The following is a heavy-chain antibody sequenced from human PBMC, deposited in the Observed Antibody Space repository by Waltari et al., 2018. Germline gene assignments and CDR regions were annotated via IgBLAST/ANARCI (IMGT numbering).Heavy chain of an antibody. V-gene: IGHV3-53*01. D-gene: IGHD5-18*01. CDR3: ARDLGYTSRQYAFDI. J-gene: IGHJ3*02. CDR2: IYSGGST. Sequence: EVQLVESGGGLIQPGGSLRLSCAAFGFTVSNNYMSWVRQAPGKGLEWVSVIYSGGSTYYADSVKGRFTISRDNSKNTLYLQMNSLSAEDTAVYYCARDLGYTSRQYAFDIWGQGTMVTVSS. CDR1: GFTVSNNY.